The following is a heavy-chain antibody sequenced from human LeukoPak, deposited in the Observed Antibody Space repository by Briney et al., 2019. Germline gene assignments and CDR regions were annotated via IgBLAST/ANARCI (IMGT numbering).Heavy chain of an antibody. Sequence: ASETLSLTGTASVGSISSYYWSWIGQPAGKGLKGIGRIYTSGSTNYNPSLKSRVTMSVDTSKNQFSLKLSSVTAADTAVYYCARLNSSGWYIWFDPWGQGTLVTVSS. D-gene: IGHD6-19*01. CDR1: VGSISSYY. J-gene: IGHJ5*02. CDR3: ARLNSSGWYIWFDP. V-gene: IGHV4-4*07. CDR2: IYTSGST.